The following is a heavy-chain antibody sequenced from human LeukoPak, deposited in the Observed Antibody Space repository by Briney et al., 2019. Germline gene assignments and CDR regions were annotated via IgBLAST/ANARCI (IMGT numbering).Heavy chain of an antibody. Sequence: GGSLRLSCAASKFTFSSYWMHWVRQAPGKGLVWVSRINTDGSSTNYADSVKGRFTISRDNAKNTLYLQMNSLRAEDTAVYYCAKSVWKQLDRGYFQHWGQGTLVTVSS. CDR1: KFTFSSYW. CDR3: AKSVWKQLDRGYFQH. V-gene: IGHV3-74*01. CDR2: INTDGSST. D-gene: IGHD6-13*01. J-gene: IGHJ1*01.